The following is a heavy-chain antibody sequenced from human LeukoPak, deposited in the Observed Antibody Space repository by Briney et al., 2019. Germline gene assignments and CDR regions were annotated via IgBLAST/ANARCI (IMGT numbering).Heavy chain of an antibody. D-gene: IGHD3-10*01. CDR1: GGSISSGGYY. CDR2: IYHSGST. J-gene: IGHJ5*02. V-gene: IGHV4-61*08. Sequence: SETLSLTCTVSGGSISSGGYYWSWVRQPPGKGLEWIGYIYHSGSTNYNPSLKSRVTISVDTSKNQFSLKLSSVTAADTAVYYCARAGAVYYGSGNWFDPWGQGTLVTVSS. CDR3: ARAGAVYYGSGNWFDP.